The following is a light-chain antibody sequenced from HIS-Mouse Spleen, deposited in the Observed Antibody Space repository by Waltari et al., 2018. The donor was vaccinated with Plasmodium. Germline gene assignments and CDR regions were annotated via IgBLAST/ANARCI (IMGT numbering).Light chain of an antibody. CDR3: QQYNSYSWT. V-gene: IGKV1-5*03. Sequence: DIQMTQPPSTLSASVGDRVTITCRASQSISSRLAWYQQKPGKAPKLLSYKASSLESGVPSRFSGSGSATEFTLTISSLQPDDFATYYCQQYNSYSWTFGQGTKVEIK. CDR1: QSISSR. J-gene: IGKJ1*01. CDR2: KAS.